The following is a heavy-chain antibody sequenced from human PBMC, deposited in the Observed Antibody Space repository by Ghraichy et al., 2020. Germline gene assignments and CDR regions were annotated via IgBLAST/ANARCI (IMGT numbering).Heavy chain of an antibody. CDR3: AREHCSGGRCFFGTGGSQLEH. CDR2: IKSDGSST. V-gene: IGHV3-74*01. J-gene: IGHJ4*01. CDR1: GFTLSNYW. Sequence: GGSLRLSCAASGFTLSNYWMHWVRQVPGKGLVWVSRIKSDGSSTTYADSVKGRFTISRDNAKNTLYLQMNSLRAEDTAVYHCAREHCSGGRCFFGTGGSQLEHWGYGTLGTGSS. D-gene: IGHD2-15*01.